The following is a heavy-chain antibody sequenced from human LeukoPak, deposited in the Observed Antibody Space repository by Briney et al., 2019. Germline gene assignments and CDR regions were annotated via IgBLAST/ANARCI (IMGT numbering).Heavy chain of an antibody. CDR2: ISSSGSSI. V-gene: IGHV3-48*03. CDR1: GFTFSSYE. J-gene: IGHJ4*02. CDR3: ARAGGYSFGYEDYFDY. D-gene: IGHD5-18*01. Sequence: GGSLRLSCAASGFTFSSYEMNWVRQAPGKGLEWVSYISSSGSSIYYADSVKGRFTIPRDNAKNSLYLQMNSLRAEDTAVYYCARAGGYSFGYEDYFDYWGQGTLVTVSS.